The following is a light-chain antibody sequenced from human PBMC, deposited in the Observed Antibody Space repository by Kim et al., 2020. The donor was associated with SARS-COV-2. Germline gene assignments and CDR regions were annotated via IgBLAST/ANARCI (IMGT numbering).Light chain of an antibody. J-gene: IGKJ1*01. CDR3: LQDNSYPWT. V-gene: IGKV1-17*01. CDR1: QGIRNE. CDR2: DAA. Sequence: ASVGDRVPITCRARQGIRNEVGWFQQKPGKAPNRLIYDAAGLQSGVPSRFSGSGSGTEFTLTISSLQPEDFATYYCLQDNSYPWTFGQGTKVDIK.